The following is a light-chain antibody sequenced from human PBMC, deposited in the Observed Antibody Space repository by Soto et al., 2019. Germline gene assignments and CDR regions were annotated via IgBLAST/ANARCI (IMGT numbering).Light chain of an antibody. CDR1: SSDIGAYDY. Sequence: QSALAQPASLSGSPGQSITISCTGTSSDIGAYDYVSWFQQHPGKAPKLMISEVNNRPSGVSNRFSGSKSGNTAYLTISGLQVEDEAEYYCCSYAGSYTLYVFGTGTKVTVL. CDR2: EVN. CDR3: CSYAGSYTLYV. J-gene: IGLJ1*01. V-gene: IGLV2-14*01.